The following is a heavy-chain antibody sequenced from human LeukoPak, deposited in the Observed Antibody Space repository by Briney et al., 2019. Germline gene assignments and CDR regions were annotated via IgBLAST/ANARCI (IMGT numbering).Heavy chain of an antibody. D-gene: IGHD6-19*01. CDR2: INPSGGST. CDR3: ARDSPIAVAGTSGLDY. CDR1: GYTFTSYY. J-gene: IGHJ4*02. Sequence: ASVKVSCKASGYTFTSYYMHWVRQAPGQGLEWMGIINPSGGSTSYAQKFQGRVTMTRDTSTSTVYMELSSLRSEDTAVYYCARDSPIAVAGTSGLDYWGQGTLVTVSS. V-gene: IGHV1-46*01.